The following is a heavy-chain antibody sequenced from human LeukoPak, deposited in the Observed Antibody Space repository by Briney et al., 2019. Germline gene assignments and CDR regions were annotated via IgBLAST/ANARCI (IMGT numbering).Heavy chain of an antibody. CDR1: GASVSSGGYY. J-gene: IGHJ4*02. D-gene: IGHD2-15*01. Sequence: PSETLSLTCTVSGASVSSGGYYWRWIRQPPGKGLEWIGYIYYSGSTNFNPSLKSRVTISVDTSKNQFSLKVSSVTAADTAVYYCARRGGSRRSFDYWGQGTLVTVSS. CDR3: ARRGGSRRSFDY. CDR2: IYYSGST. V-gene: IGHV4-61*08.